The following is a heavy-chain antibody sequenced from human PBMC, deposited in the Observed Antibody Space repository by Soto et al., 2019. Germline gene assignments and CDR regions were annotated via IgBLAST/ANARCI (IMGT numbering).Heavy chain of an antibody. D-gene: IGHD6-13*01. J-gene: IGHJ4*02. Sequence: QVQLQESGPGLVKPSGTLSLTCAVSGGSISSSNWCSWVRQPPGKGLEGIGEIYHSGSTNYNPSLRGRVTISVDKSQNPFSLKLCSVTAADTAVYYCARIAAAGTNFGYWGQGTLVNVSS. CDR2: IYHSGST. CDR1: GGSISSSNW. CDR3: ARIAAAGTNFGY. V-gene: IGHV4-4*02.